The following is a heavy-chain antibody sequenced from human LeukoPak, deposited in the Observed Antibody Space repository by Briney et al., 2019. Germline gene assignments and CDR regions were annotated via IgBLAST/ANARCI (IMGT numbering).Heavy chain of an antibody. CDR3: ATGVATAFTY. D-gene: IGHD5-12*01. J-gene: IGHJ4*02. CDR1: GYTFTGYY. Sequence: GASVKVSCKAPGYTFTGYYIRWVRQAPGQGLEWMAFINPDSGDSYSAPKFQGRVTMTRDTSISTASMEVRWLTSDDTAVYYCATGVATAFTYWGQGTLVTGSS. CDR2: INPDSGDS. V-gene: IGHV1-2*02.